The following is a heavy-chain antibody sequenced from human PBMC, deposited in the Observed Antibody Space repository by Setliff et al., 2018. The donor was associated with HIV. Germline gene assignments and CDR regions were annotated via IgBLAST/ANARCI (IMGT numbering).Heavy chain of an antibody. V-gene: IGHV4-39*01. J-gene: IGHJ5*02. CDR1: GGSMNSGGYY. CDR2: ILDGRVT. CDR3: ARPHSGRGGGAYFDP. Sequence: PSETLSLTCTVSGGSMNSGGYYWTWIRQAPGRGLEWIGNILDGRVTFFNPSLRGRVTISVDASKNQVSLNLRSVTAADSAVYHCARPHSGRGGGAYFDPWGQGTLVTVSS. D-gene: IGHD6-19*01.